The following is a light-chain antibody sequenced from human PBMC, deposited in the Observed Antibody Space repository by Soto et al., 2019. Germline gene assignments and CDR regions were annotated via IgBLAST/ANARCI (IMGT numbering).Light chain of an antibody. CDR2: EVT. V-gene: IGLV2-23*02. J-gene: IGLJ3*02. CDR3: CSYAGGSTPWV. Sequence: QSALTQPASVSGSPGQSIAISCTGTSSDVGSYNLVSWYQHHPGKDPKLMIYEVTKRPSGVSERVFSSKSGNTASLTIAGLQAEDEADYFCCSYAGGSTPWVFGGGTKLTVL. CDR1: SSDVGSYNL.